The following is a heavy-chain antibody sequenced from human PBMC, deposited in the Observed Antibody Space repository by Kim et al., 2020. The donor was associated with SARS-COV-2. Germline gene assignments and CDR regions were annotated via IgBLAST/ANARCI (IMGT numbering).Heavy chain of an antibody. J-gene: IGHJ4*02. V-gene: IGHV3-48*03. D-gene: IGHD2-15*01. CDR3: ARTGSGRGNYFDY. CDR2: IIIRGMPK. Sequence: GGSLRLSCAASGFTFSSYEMNWVRQAPGKGREWVSYIIIRGMPKYYANAVKGRFTISRDNAKNSVYLQMNSLRAEDTAVYYCARTGSGRGNYFDYWGQGILVTVSS. CDR1: GFTFSSYE.